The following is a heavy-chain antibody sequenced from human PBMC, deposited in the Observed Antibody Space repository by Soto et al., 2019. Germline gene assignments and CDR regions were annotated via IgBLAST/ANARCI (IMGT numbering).Heavy chain of an antibody. Sequence: QITLKESGPTLVKPTQTLTLTCIFSGFSFSADGVGVGWIRQPPGKALEWLALIFWDDDVRYSPSLKSRLTITKDTSKNQVVLTMTNMDPVDTATYYCAHAYGGTSWPNDAFDVWGPGTVVTVSS. D-gene: IGHD2-21*01. CDR1: GFSFSADGVG. J-gene: IGHJ3*01. CDR2: IFWDDDV. V-gene: IGHV2-5*02. CDR3: AHAYGGTSWPNDAFDV.